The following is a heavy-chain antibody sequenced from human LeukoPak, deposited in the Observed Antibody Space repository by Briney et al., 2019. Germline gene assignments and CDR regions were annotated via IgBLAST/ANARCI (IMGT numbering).Heavy chain of an antibody. J-gene: IGHJ4*02. CDR1: GFSFSNYW. Sequence: GGSLRLSCAVSGFSFSNYWMHWVRQAPGKGLEWVAVISYDGSNKYYADSVKGRFTISRDNSKNTLYLQMNSLRAEDTAVYYCARGPKWELFWFDYWGQGTLVTVSS. CDR2: ISYDGSNK. D-gene: IGHD1-26*01. V-gene: IGHV3-30-3*01. CDR3: ARGPKWELFWFDY.